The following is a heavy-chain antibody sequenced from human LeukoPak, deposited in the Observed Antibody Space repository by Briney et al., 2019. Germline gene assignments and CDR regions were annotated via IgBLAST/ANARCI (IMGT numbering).Heavy chain of an antibody. J-gene: IGHJ4*02. V-gene: IGHV3-30*18. D-gene: IGHD1-26*01. CDR1: GFTFSSYG. Sequence: GGSLRLSCAASGFTFSSYGVHWVRQAPGKGLEWVAVISYDGSNKYYADSVKGRFTVSRDNSKNTLYLQMNSLRAEDTAVYYCAKDKVGATRPGDYWGQGTLVTVSS. CDR3: AKDKVGATRPGDY. CDR2: ISYDGSNK.